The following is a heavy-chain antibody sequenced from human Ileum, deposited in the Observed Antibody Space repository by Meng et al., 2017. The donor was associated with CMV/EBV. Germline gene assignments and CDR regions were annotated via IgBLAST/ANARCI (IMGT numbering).Heavy chain of an antibody. CDR3: ARDRSSSFNYSQYAMDV. J-gene: IGHJ6*02. V-gene: IGHV3-23*01. CDR2: ISASGGST. Sequence: GGSLRLSCATSGFTFANYAMRWARQAPGKGLEWVAGISASGGSTYYALSVKGRFTISRDKSKNTVDLQMGSLRVDDTAIYFCARDRSSSFNYSQYAMDVWGQGTTVTVSS. CDR1: GFTFANYA. D-gene: IGHD5-24*01.